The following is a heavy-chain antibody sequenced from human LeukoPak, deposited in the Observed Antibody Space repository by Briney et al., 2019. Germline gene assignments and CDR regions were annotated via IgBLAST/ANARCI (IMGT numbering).Heavy chain of an antibody. D-gene: IGHD3-3*01. CDR2: INTNTGNP. CDR3: ARDHPYTVFGVVITNYFDY. Sequence: GASVKVSCKASGYTFTSYAMNWVRQAPGQGLGWMGWINTNTGNPTYAQGFTGRFVFSLDTSVSTAYLQISSLKAEDTAVYYCARDHPYTVFGVVITNYFDYWGQGTLVTVSS. CDR1: GYTFTSYA. V-gene: IGHV7-4-1*02. J-gene: IGHJ4*02.